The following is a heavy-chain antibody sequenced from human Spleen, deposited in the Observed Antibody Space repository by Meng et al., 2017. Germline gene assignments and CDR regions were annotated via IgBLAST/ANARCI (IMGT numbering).Heavy chain of an antibody. CDR2: ISSSGSTT. J-gene: IGHJ4*02. Sequence: GESLKISCAASGFTFSSYEMNWVRQAPGKGLEWVSYISSSGSTTYYADSVKGRFIISRDNAKNSLYLLMDNLRAEDTAVYYCVREDPHYGSGSYDYWGQGKLVNGAS. V-gene: IGHV3-48*03. CDR1: GFTFSSYE. CDR3: VREDPHYGSGSYDY. D-gene: IGHD3-10*01.